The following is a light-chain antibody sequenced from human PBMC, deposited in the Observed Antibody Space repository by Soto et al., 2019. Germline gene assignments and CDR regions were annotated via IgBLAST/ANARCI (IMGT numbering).Light chain of an antibody. J-gene: IGLJ1*01. V-gene: IGLV2-8*01. CDR3: SSYVGSNNFV. CDR1: SSDVGGYNY. Sequence: QSALTQPPSASGSPGQSVTISCTGTSSDVGGYNYVSWYQQHPGKAPKLIIYEVSKRPSGVPDRFSGSKSGNTASLTVSGLQAEDESDYYCSSYVGSNNFVFGPGTTLTVL. CDR2: EVS.